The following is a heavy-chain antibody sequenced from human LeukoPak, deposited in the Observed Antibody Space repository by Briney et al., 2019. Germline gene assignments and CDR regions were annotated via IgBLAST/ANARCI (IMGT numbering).Heavy chain of an antibody. CDR1: GFTFSSYR. D-gene: IGHD4-23*01. Sequence: GGSLPLSCAASGFTFSSYRMNWVRQAPGKGLEWVSSISSSSSYIYYADPVKSRLTISRDKDKNSLYLEINNLRAEDTAVLYCAGAPPVVRTSRPLQFFDYWGQGTLGTVSS. CDR2: ISSSSSYI. CDR3: AGAPPVVRTSRPLQFFDY. J-gene: IGHJ4*02. V-gene: IGHV3-21*01.